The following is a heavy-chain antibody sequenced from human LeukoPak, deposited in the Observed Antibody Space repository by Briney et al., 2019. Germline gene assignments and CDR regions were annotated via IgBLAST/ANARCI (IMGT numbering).Heavy chain of an antibody. CDR1: GGTFSSYA. Sequence: SVKVSCKASGGTFSSYAISWVRQAPGQGLEWMGRIIPILGIANYAQKFQGRVTITADKSTSTAYMELSSLRTEDTAVYYCAREFAPYGDYRYYFDYWGQGTLVTVSS. D-gene: IGHD4-17*01. J-gene: IGHJ4*02. V-gene: IGHV1-69*04. CDR3: AREFAPYGDYRYYFDY. CDR2: IIPILGIA.